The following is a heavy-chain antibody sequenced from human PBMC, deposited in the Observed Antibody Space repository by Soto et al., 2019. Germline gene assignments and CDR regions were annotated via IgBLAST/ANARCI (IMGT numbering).Heavy chain of an antibody. Sequence: TGGSLRLSCAASGFTFSTYATNWVRQAPGKGLEWVSGISGSGGSTYYADSVKGRFTISRDNSKNTLYLQMNSLRAEDTAVYYCARKGDYGSAKYFQHWGQGTLVTVSS. D-gene: IGHD3-10*01. CDR3: ARKGDYGSAKYFQH. J-gene: IGHJ1*01. V-gene: IGHV3-23*01. CDR1: GFTFSTYA. CDR2: ISGSGGST.